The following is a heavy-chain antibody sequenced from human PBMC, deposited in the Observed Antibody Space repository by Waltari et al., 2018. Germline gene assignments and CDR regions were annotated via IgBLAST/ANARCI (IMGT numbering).Heavy chain of an antibody. Sequence: QVQLVQYGAEVKKPGASVKVSCKASGYTFTSYAMHWVRQAPGQRLERMGWINAGNGNTKYSQKFQGRVTITRDTSASTAYMELSSLRSEDTAVYYCARDRVYYDYWSGYYRGGDAFDIWGQGTMVTVSS. CDR3: ARDRVYYDYWSGYYRGGDAFDI. V-gene: IGHV1-3*01. CDR1: GYTFTSYA. J-gene: IGHJ3*02. CDR2: INAGNGNT. D-gene: IGHD3-3*01.